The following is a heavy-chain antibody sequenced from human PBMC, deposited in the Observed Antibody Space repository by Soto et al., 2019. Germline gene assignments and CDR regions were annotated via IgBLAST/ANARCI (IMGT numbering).Heavy chain of an antibody. Sequence: SVKVSCKASGGTFSSYAISWVRQAPGQGLEWMGGIIPIFGTANYAQKFQGRVTITADESTSTAYMELSSLRSEDTAVYYCARLDCGGDCYSRVNAFDIWGQGTMVTVSS. V-gene: IGHV1-69*13. D-gene: IGHD2-21*02. CDR2: IIPIFGTA. J-gene: IGHJ3*02. CDR1: GGTFSSYA. CDR3: ARLDCGGDCYSRVNAFDI.